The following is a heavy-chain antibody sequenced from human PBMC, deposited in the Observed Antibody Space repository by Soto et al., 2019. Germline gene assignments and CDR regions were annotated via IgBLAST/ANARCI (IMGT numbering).Heavy chain of an antibody. CDR2: FIPIFGTA. J-gene: IGHJ6*02. CDR1: GGTFSSYA. D-gene: IGHD3-3*01. CDR3: ASAFWSGYYRYYYGMDV. Sequence: QVQLVQSGAEVKKPGSSVKVSCKASGGTFSSYAISWVRQAPGQGLEWMGGFIPIFGTANYAQKFQGRVTITADESTSTAYMELSSLRSEDTAVYYCASAFWSGYYRYYYGMDVWGQGTTVTVSS. V-gene: IGHV1-69*01.